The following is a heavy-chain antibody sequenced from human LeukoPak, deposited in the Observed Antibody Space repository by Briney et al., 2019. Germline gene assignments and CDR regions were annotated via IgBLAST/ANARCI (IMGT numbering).Heavy chain of an antibody. V-gene: IGHV4-61*02. CDR2: IYTSGST. CDR1: GGSISSGSYY. D-gene: IGHD5-18*01. J-gene: IGHJ4*02. Sequence: PSETLSLTCTVSGGSISSGSYYWSWIRQPAGKGLEWIGRIYTSGSTNYNPSLKSRVTISVDTSKNQFSLKLSSVTAADTAVYYCTRGYTSMDIDYWGQGTLVTVSS. CDR3: TRGYTSMDIDY.